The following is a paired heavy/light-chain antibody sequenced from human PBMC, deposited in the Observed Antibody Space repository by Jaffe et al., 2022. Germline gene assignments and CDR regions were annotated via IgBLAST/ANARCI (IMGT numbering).Heavy chain of an antibody. V-gene: IGHV3-23*01. J-gene: IGHJ4*02. D-gene: IGHD6-13*01. CDR2: ISGSGGST. CDR3: AKDRHAFAWLAAAGTGPPVF. CDR1: GFTFSSYA. Sequence: EVQLLESGGGLVQPGGSLRLSCAASGFTFSSYAMSWVRQAPGKGLEWVSAISGSGGSTYYADSVKGRFTISRDNSKNTLYLQMNSLRAEDTAVYYCAKDRHAFAWLAAAGTGPPVFWGQGTLVTVSS.
Light chain of an antibody. V-gene: IGKV1-33*01. J-gene: IGKJ2*01. Sequence: DIQMTQSPSSLSASVGDRVTITCQASQDISNYLNWYQQKPGKAPKLLIYDASNLETGVPSRFSGSGSGTDFTFTISSLQPEDIATYYCQQYDNLPTFGQGTKLEIK. CDR2: DAS. CDR1: QDISNY. CDR3: QQYDNLPT.